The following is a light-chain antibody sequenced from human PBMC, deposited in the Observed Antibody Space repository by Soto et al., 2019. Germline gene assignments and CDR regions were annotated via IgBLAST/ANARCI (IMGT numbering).Light chain of an antibody. V-gene: IGKV3-20*01. Sequence: EIVLTQSPGTLSLSPGERATLSCRASQSVSSSYLAWYQQKPGQAPRLLLYGASSRATGIPDRFSGSGSGTDFPLTISRLEPEDFAVYYCQQYGSSPRLTFGGGTKVEIK. CDR1: QSVSSSY. J-gene: IGKJ4*01. CDR2: GAS. CDR3: QQYGSSPRLT.